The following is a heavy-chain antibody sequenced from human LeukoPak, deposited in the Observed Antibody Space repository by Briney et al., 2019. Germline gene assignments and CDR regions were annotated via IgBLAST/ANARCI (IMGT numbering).Heavy chain of an antibody. CDR1: GYSFTGYW. CDR2: IYPGDSDT. CDR3: ARHHYFGDSGPYPGHY. Sequence: GESLKISCKGSGYSFTGYWIGWVRQMPGKGLEWMGIIYPGDSDTRYSPSFQGQVTISADKSINTAYLQWSSLKASDTAMYYCARHHYFGDSGPYPGHYWGQGTLVTVSS. J-gene: IGHJ4*02. V-gene: IGHV5-51*01. D-gene: IGHD2-21*01.